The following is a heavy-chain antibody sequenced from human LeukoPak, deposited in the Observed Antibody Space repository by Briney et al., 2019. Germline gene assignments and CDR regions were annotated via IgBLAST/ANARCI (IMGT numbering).Heavy chain of an antibody. CDR3: ARQEMATITTDY. CDR1: GYTFTSYY. Sequence: ASLKVSCKASGYTFTSYYMHWVRQAPGQGLEWMGIINPSGGSTSYAQKFQGRVTITADKSTSTAYMELSSLRSEDTAVYYCARQEMATITTDYWGQGTLVTVSS. V-gene: IGHV1-46*01. D-gene: IGHD5-24*01. CDR2: INPSGGST. J-gene: IGHJ4*02.